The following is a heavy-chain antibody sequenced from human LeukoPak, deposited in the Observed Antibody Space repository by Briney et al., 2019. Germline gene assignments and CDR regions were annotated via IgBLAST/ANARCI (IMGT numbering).Heavy chain of an antibody. D-gene: IGHD5-12*01. Sequence: ASVKVSCKASGYTFTGYYMHWVRQAPGQGLEWMGWINPNSGGTNYAQKFQGWVTMTRDTSISTAYMELSRLRSDDTAVYYCARGLSVDIVATTDFDYWGQGTLVTVSS. J-gene: IGHJ4*02. CDR3: ARGLSVDIVATTDFDY. CDR1: GYTFTGYY. V-gene: IGHV1-2*04. CDR2: INPNSGGT.